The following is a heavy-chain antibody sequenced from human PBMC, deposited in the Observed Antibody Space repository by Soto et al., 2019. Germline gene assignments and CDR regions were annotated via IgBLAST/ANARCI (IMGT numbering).Heavy chain of an antibody. D-gene: IGHD4-17*01. CDR3: ARDGHDYGDYHYFDY. CDR1: GFTFSSYA. J-gene: IGHJ4*02. V-gene: IGHV3-30-3*01. Sequence: VQLVESGGGVVQPGRSLRLSCAASGFTFSSYAMHWVRQAPGKGLEWVAVISYDGSNKYYADSVKGRFTISRDNSKNTLYLQMNSLRAEDTAVYYCARDGHDYGDYHYFDYWGQGTLVTVSS. CDR2: ISYDGSNK.